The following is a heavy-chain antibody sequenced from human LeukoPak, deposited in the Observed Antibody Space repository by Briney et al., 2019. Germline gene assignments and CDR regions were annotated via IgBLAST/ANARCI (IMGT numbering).Heavy chain of an antibody. J-gene: IGHJ4*02. Sequence: QSGGSLRLSCTASGFTFGDYAMSWVRQAPGKGLEWVGFIRSKAYGGTTEYAASVKGRFTISRDDSKSIAYLQMNSLKTEDTAVYYCTRVWLQYFDYWGQGTLVTVSS. D-gene: IGHD5-24*01. CDR3: TRVWLQYFDY. CDR2: IRSKAYGGTT. V-gene: IGHV3-49*04. CDR1: GFTFGDYA.